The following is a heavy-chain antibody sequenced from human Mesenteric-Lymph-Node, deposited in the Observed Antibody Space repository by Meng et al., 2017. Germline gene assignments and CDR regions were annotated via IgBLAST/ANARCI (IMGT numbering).Heavy chain of an antibody. CDR2: INTITGNP. CDR1: GSTFTSFA. D-gene: IGHD6-19*01. J-gene: IGHJ4*02. V-gene: IGHV7-4-1*02. CDR3: AREGGWSNFDY. Sequence: LVQSGCEVEKPGASVQVACKASGSTFTSFAMNWVRQAPGQGLEWMGWINTITGNPTYAQGFTGRFVFSLDTSVSTAYLQISSLKAEDTAVYYCAREGGWSNFDYWGQGTLVTVSS.